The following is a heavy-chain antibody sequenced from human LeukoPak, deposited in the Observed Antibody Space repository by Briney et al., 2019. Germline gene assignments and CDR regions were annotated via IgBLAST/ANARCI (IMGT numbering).Heavy chain of an antibody. CDR3: ARDIPRSRIDAFDI. V-gene: IGHV1-2*02. J-gene: IGHJ3*02. Sequence: VASVKVSCKASGYTFTGYYMHWVRQAPGQGLEWMGWINPNSGGTNYAQKFQGRVTMTRDTSISTAYIELSRLRSDDTAVYYCARDIPRSRIDAFDIWGQGTMVTVSS. CDR1: GYTFTGYY. CDR2: INPNSGGT.